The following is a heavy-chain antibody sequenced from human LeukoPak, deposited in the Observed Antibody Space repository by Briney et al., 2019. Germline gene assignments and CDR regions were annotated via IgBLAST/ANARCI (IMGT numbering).Heavy chain of an antibody. CDR1: GGSISSYY. CDR3: ARVVAGSYLLRGWFDP. V-gene: IGHV4-59*01. D-gene: IGHD1-26*01. Sequence: SETLSLTCTVSGGSISSYYWSWIRQPPGKGLEWIGYIYYSGSTNYNPSLKSRVTISVDTSKNQFSLKLSSVTAADTAVYYCARVVAGSYLLRGWFDPWGQGTLVTVSS. J-gene: IGHJ5*02. CDR2: IYYSGST.